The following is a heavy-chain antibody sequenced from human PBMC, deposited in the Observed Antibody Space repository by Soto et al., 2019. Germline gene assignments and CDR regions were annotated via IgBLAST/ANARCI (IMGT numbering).Heavy chain of an antibody. Sequence: PGGSLSLSCAASGFTFSSYGMHWVRQAPGKGLEWVAVISYDGSNKYYADSVKGRFTISRDNSKNTLYLQMNSLRAEDTAVYYCAKVTDIAEAGPIPDYWGQGTLVPVSS. CDR1: GFTFSSYG. V-gene: IGHV3-30*18. CDR3: AKVTDIAEAGPIPDY. J-gene: IGHJ4*02. D-gene: IGHD6-13*01. CDR2: ISYDGSNK.